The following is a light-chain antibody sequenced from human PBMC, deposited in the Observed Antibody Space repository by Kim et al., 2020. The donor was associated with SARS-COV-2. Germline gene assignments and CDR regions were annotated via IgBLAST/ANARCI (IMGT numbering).Light chain of an antibody. J-gene: IGLJ2*01. CDR2: QDS. Sequence: VSPGQTACITCSGDKLGDKYACWYQQKPGQSPVLVIYQDSKRPSGIPERFSGSNSGNTATLTISGTQAMDEADYYCQAWDSSTLFGGGTQLTVL. CDR3: QAWDSSTL. CDR1: KLGDKY. V-gene: IGLV3-1*01.